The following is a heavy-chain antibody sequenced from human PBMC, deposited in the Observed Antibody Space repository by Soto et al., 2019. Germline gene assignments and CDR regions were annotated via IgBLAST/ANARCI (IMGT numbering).Heavy chain of an antibody. CDR1: GFTFSSYG. D-gene: IGHD3-9*01. CDR3: ARPPGYVSDWYYFDL. V-gene: IGHV3-30*03. CDR2: ISYDGSNK. Sequence: GGSLRLSCAASGFTFSSYGMHWVRQAPGKGLEWVAIISYDGSNKYYADSVKGRFTISRDNSKNTLYLQMNSLRAEDTAVYYCARPPGYVSDWYYFDLWGQGTLVTVSS. J-gene: IGHJ4*02.